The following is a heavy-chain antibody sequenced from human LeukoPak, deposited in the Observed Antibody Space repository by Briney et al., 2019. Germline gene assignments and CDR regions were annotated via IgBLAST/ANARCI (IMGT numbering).Heavy chain of an antibody. D-gene: IGHD3-3*01. CDR1: GYTFTDYY. CDR2: INPNSGGT. CDR3: ATVHHRYYDFWSGYYTTNY. J-gene: IGHJ4*02. V-gene: IGHV1-2*02. Sequence: ASVKVSCKASGYTFTDYYMHWGRQAPGQGREWRGGINPNSGGTNYAQKFKGSVTMTRDTSISTAYMELSRLRSDDTAVYYCATVHHRYYDFWSGYYTTNYWGQGTLVTVSS.